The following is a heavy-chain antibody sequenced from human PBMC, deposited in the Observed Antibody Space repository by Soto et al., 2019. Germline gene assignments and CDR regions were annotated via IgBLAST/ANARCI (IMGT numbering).Heavy chain of an antibody. Sequence: PSETLSLTCTVSGGSISSGGYCWSWIRQHPGKGLEWIGYIYYSGSTYYNPSLKSRVTISVDTSKNQFSLKLSSVTAADTAVYYCARVLFTRNYYYYGMDVWGQGTTVTVSS. CDR2: IYYSGST. D-gene: IGHD3-16*01. J-gene: IGHJ6*02. V-gene: IGHV4-31*03. CDR1: GGSISSGGYC. CDR3: ARVLFTRNYYYYGMDV.